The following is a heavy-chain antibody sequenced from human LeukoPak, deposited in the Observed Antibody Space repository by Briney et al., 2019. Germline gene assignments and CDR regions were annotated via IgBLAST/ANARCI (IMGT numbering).Heavy chain of an antibody. V-gene: IGHV3-21*01. D-gene: IGHD3-22*01. J-gene: IGHJ4*02. CDR1: GFTFSSYS. CDR3: ARGQVSYYYDSSGYYSTPLDY. CDR2: ISSSSSYI. Sequence: PGGSLRLSXAASGFTFSSYSMNWVRQAPGKGLEWVSSISSSSSYIYYADSVKGRFTISRDNAKNSLYLQMNSLRAEDTAVYYCARGQVSYYYDSSGYYSTPLDYWGQGTLVTVSS.